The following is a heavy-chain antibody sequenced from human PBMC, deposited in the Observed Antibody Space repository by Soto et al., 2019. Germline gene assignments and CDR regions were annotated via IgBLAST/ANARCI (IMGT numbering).Heavy chain of an antibody. CDR1: GGTFSSSA. Sequence: QVQLVQSGAEVKKPGSSVQVSCKASGGTFSSSAISWVRQAPGQGLEWMGGIIPMFGSANYAKKFHGRVTMTADESRSTAYMELSSLRSEDTAVYYCAGGDYAPLVDPCYSYILDVWGQGTTGTVSS. CDR3: AGGDYAPLVDPCYSYILDV. J-gene: IGHJ6*02. D-gene: IGHD2-15*01. CDR2: IIPMFGSA. V-gene: IGHV1-69*01.